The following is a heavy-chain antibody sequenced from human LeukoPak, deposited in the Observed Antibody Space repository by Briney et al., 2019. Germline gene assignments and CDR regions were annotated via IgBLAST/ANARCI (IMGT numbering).Heavy chain of an antibody. CDR3: ARDSGSSGDLDY. J-gene: IGHJ4*02. CDR1: GFTFSSYA. D-gene: IGHD6-13*01. V-gene: IGHV3-30*07. CDR2: ISYDGSNK. Sequence: PGRSLRLSCAASGFTFSSYAMHRVRQAPGKGLEWVAVISYDGSNKYYADSVKGRFTISRDNAKNTLYLQMNSLRAEDTAVYYCARDSGSSGDLDYWGQGTLVTVSS.